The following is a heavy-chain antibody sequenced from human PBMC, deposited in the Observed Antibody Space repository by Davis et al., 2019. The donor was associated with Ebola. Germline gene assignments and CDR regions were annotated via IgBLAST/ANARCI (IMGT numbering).Heavy chain of an antibody. D-gene: IGHD3-10*01. Sequence: MPSETLSLTCTVSGGSISSSSYYWGWIRQPPGKGLEWIGSIYYSGSTYYNPSLKSRVTISVDTSKNQFSLKLSSVTAADTAVYYCASGWGDFYYYGMDVWGQGTTVTVSS. J-gene: IGHJ6*02. CDR3: ASGWGDFYYYGMDV. V-gene: IGHV4-39*01. CDR1: GGSISSSSYY. CDR2: IYYSGST.